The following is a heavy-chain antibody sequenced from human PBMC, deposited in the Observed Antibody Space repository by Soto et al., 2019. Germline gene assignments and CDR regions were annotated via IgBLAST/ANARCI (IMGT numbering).Heavy chain of an antibody. CDR2: INPNSGGT. Sequence: QVPLVQSGAEVKKPGASVKVSCKASGYTFTGYYMHWVRQAPGQGLEWMGWINPNSGGTNYAQKFQGRVTMTRDTSTSTAYMALSRLGSDDTAVYYCATDRRDRRIGYYGRDVWGQGTTVTVSS. J-gene: IGHJ6*02. CDR1: GYTFTGYY. V-gene: IGHV1-2*02. D-gene: IGHD1-1*01. CDR3: ATDRRDRRIGYYGRDV.